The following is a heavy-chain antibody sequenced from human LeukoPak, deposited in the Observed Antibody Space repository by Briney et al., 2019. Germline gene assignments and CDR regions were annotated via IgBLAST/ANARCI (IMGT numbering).Heavy chain of an antibody. CDR1: GYTFTGYY. D-gene: IGHD4-23*01. J-gene: IGHJ4*02. V-gene: IGHV1-46*01. Sequence: GASVKVSCKAPGYTFTGYYMHWVRQAPGQGLEWMGIINPSGGSTSYAQKFQGRVTMPRDMSTSTVYMELSSLRSEDTAVYYCARGDGGNSFDYWGQGTLVTVSS. CDR3: ARGDGGNSFDY. CDR2: INPSGGST.